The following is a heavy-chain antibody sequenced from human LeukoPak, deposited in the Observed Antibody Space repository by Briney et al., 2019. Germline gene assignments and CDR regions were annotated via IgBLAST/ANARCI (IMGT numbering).Heavy chain of an antibody. V-gene: IGHV4-34*01. D-gene: IGHD2-2*02. CDR3: ARGLGYCSSTSCYRVGYFDY. CDR2: INHSGST. J-gene: IGHJ4*02. CDR1: GFTFSDYY. Sequence: LRLSCAASGFTFSDYYMSWIRQPPGKGLEWIGEINHSGSTNYNPSLKSRVTISVDTSKNQFSLKLSSVTAADTAVYYCARGLGYCSSTSCYRVGYFDYWGQGTLVTVSS.